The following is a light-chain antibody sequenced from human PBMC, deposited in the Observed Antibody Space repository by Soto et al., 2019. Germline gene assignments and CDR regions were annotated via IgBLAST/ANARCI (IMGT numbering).Light chain of an antibody. CDR1: SSDVGSYSL. CDR2: EVS. J-gene: IGLJ1*01. Sequence: QSALTQPASVSGSPGQSITISCTGTSSDVGSYSLVSWYQQHPGKAPKLMIYEVSKRPSGVSNRFSASKSGNTASLTISGLQAEDEADYYCCSYAGSTTLYGFGSGTKLTVL. V-gene: IGLV2-23*02. CDR3: CSYAGSTTLYG.